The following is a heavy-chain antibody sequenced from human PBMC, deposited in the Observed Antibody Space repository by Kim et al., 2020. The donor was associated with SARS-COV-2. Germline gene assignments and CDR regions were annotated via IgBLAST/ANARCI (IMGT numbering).Heavy chain of an antibody. CDR2: ISSSGSTI. V-gene: IGHV3-48*03. CDR1: GFTFSSYE. D-gene: IGHD3-9*01. J-gene: IGHJ6*02. CDR3: ARAKFDWLLYSYGMDV. Sequence: GGSLRLSCAASGFTFSSYEMNWVRQAPGKGLEWVSYISSSGSTIYYADSVKGRFTISRDNAKNSLYLQMNSLRAEDTAVYYCARAKFDWLLYSYGMDVWAQGTTVTVSS.